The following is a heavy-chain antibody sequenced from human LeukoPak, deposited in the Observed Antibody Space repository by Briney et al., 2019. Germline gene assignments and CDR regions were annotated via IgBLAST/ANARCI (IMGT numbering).Heavy chain of an antibody. V-gene: IGHV3-21*01. CDR1: GFTFSSYS. CDR2: ISSSSSYI. CDR3: ARGTYGDQDIFDY. J-gene: IGHJ4*02. D-gene: IGHD4-17*01. Sequence: GGSLRLSCAASGFTFSSYSMNWVRQAPGKGLEWVSSISSSSSYIYNADSVKGRFTISRDNAKYSLYLQMNSLRAEDTAVYYCARGTYGDQDIFDYWGQGALVTVSS.